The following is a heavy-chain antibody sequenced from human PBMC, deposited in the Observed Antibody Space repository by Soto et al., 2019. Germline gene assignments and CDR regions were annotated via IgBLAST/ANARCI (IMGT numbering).Heavy chain of an antibody. CDR2: ISYDGSNK. V-gene: IGHV3-30*18. Sequence: PGGSLRLSCAASGFTFSSYGMHGVRQSPGKGLEWVAVISYDGSNKYYADSVKGRFTISRDNSKNTLYLQMNSLRAEDTAVYYCAKADTAMVTGFDYWGQGTLVTVSS. D-gene: IGHD5-18*01. J-gene: IGHJ4*02. CDR3: AKADTAMVTGFDY. CDR1: GFTFSSYG.